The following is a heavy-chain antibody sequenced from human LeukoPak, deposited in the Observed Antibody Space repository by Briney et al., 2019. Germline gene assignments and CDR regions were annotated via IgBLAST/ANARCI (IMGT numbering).Heavy chain of an antibody. CDR3: ARKKFIAAGGFDP. Sequence: PSETLSLTCTVSGYSISSAYHWGWIRQPPGKGLEWIGSIYYSGSTYYNPSLKSRVTISVDTSKNQFSLKLSSVTAADTAVYYCARKKFIAAGGFDPWGQGTLVTVSS. CDR2: IYYSGST. CDR1: GYSISSAYH. J-gene: IGHJ5*02. V-gene: IGHV4-38-2*02. D-gene: IGHD6-6*01.